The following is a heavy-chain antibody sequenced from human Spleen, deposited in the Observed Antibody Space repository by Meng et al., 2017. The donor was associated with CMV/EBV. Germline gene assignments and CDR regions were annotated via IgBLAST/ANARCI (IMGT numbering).Heavy chain of an antibody. D-gene: IGHD2-2*02. CDR1: GGSISSTNNY. CDR2: LYYTGNT. Sequence: SETLSLTCTVSGGSISSTNNYWGWIRRPPGKGLEWIGSLYYTGNTIYNPSLKSRVTVSLDTSKSQFSLTLNSVTAADTAVYFCARVGYCSAASCYTFDYWGQGTLVTVS. J-gene: IGHJ4*02. CDR3: ARVGYCSAASCYTFDY. V-gene: IGHV4-39*07.